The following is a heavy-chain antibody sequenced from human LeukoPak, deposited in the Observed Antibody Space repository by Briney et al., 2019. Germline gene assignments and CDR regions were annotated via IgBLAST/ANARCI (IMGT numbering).Heavy chain of an antibody. Sequence: GASVKVSRKASGYTFTSYYMHWVRQAPGQGLEWMGIINPSGGSTSYAQKFQGRVTMTRDTSTSTVYMELSSLRSEDTAVYYCARVRSITMVRGENWFDPWGQGTLVTVSS. D-gene: IGHD3-10*01. CDR2: INPSGGST. V-gene: IGHV1-46*01. CDR1: GYTFTSYY. J-gene: IGHJ5*02. CDR3: ARVRSITMVRGENWFDP.